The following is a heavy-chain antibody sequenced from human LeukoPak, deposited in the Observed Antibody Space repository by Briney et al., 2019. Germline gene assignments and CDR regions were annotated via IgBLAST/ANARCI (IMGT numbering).Heavy chain of an antibody. J-gene: IGHJ5*02. CDR1: GYTFTSYA. V-gene: IGHV1-3*01. CDR3: ARSPDYGDGWFDP. CDR2: INAGNGNT. D-gene: IGHD4-17*01. Sequence: ASVKVSCKASGYTFTSYAMHWVRQAPGQRLEWMGWINAGNGNTKYSQKFQGSVTITRDTSASTAYMELSSLRSEDTAVYYCARSPDYGDGWFDPWGQGTLVTVSS.